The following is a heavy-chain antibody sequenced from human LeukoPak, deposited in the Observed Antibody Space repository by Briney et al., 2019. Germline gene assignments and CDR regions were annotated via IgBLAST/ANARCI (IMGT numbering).Heavy chain of an antibody. CDR3: ARGVEMATIGYNWFDP. D-gene: IGHD5-24*01. Sequence: GGSLRLSCAASGFTFSSYWMHWVRQAPGKGLVWVSRIKTDGSNYYADSVKGRFTISRDNAKNTLYLEMNSLRAEDTAVYYCARGVEMATIGYNWFDPWGQGTLVTVSS. CDR1: GFTFSSYW. V-gene: IGHV3-74*01. CDR2: IKTDGSN. J-gene: IGHJ5*02.